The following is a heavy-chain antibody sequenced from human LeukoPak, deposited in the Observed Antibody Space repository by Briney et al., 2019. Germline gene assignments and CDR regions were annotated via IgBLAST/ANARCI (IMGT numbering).Heavy chain of an antibody. Sequence: GGSLRLSCAASGFTFNTYAIHWVRQAPGKGLEWVAVISYDGSSKYYADSVKGRFTISRDNSKNTLYLQMNSLRAEDTAVYYCARRSSWYRSRAALDIWGQGTMVTVSS. CDR1: GFTFNTYA. J-gene: IGHJ3*02. CDR2: ISYDGSSK. D-gene: IGHD6-13*01. V-gene: IGHV3-30*04. CDR3: ARRSSWYRSRAALDI.